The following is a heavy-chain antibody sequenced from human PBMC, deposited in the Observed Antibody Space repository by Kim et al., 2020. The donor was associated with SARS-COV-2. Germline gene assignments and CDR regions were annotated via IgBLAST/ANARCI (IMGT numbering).Heavy chain of an antibody. CDR2: ISYDGSNK. V-gene: IGHV3-30*04. CDR1: GFTFSSYA. D-gene: IGHD1-26*01. Sequence: GGSLRLSCAASGFTFSSYAMHWVRQAPGKGLEWVAVISYDGSNKYYADSVKGRFTISRDNSKNTLYLQMNSLRAEDTAVYYCARDLSDGTDCLDYWGQGTLVTVSS. J-gene: IGHJ4*02. CDR3: ARDLSDGTDCLDY.